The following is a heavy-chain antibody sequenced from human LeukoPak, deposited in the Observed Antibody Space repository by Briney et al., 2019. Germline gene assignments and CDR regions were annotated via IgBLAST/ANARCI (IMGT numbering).Heavy chain of an antibody. V-gene: IGHV3-30*04. CDR2: IAHDGSNK. CDR1: GFTFNTYA. D-gene: IGHD3-3*01. CDR3: ARGGGITIFGVITH. Sequence: YPGGSLRLSCAASGFTFNTYAMHWVRQAPGKGLEGVAIIAHDGSNKYYADSVKGRFTISRDDSKNMMYLQMNSLRAEDTAVYYCARGGGITIFGVITHWGQGTLVTVSS. J-gene: IGHJ4*02.